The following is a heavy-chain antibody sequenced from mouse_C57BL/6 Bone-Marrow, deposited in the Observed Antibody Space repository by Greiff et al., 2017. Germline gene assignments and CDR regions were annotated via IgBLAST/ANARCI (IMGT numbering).Heavy chain of an antibody. J-gene: IGHJ2*01. Sequence: VKLQQPGAELVKPGASVKMSCKASGYTFTSYWITWVKQRPGQGLEWIGDIYPGSGSTNYNEKFKSKATLTVDTSSSTAYMQLSSLTSEDSAVYYCVGYLLGLLAYYYDYWGQGTTLTVSS. CDR2: IYPGSGST. CDR3: VGYLLGLLAYYYDY. D-gene: IGHD2-9*01. V-gene: IGHV1-55*01. CDR1: GYTFTSYW.